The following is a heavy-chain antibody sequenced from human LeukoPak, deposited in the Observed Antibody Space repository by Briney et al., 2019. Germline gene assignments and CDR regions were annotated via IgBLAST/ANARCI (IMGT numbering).Heavy chain of an antibody. CDR3: ARLGNSGYKGGGMDV. V-gene: IGHV4-59*01. CDR1: GASINHYY. D-gene: IGHD5-12*01. Sequence: TSGTLSLTCTVSGASINHYYWGWIRQQPPGKGLEWIGYFYYSGSTNYNPSLKSRVSISADTSKNQFTLILASVTAADTAVYYCARLGNSGYKGGGMDVWGPGTTVTVSS. J-gene: IGHJ6*02. CDR2: FYYSGST.